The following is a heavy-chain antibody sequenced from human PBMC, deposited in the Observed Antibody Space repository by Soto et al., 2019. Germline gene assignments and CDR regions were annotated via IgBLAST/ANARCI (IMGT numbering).Heavy chain of an antibody. CDR2: ISYDGVRR. V-gene: IGHV3-30*04. J-gene: IGHJ4*02. D-gene: IGHD3-3*01. CDR3: VRDWRQYAGGYDY. CDR1: GFNFGGYA. Sequence: QVQLVESGGGVVQPGGSLRLSCAASGFNFGGYAMHWIRQTPRKGLDWVAYISYDGVRRDYADSVKGPLTISRDNFKNMLYLEMNCLRDEDTAAYYCVRDWRQYAGGYDYWGQGTLLAVSS.